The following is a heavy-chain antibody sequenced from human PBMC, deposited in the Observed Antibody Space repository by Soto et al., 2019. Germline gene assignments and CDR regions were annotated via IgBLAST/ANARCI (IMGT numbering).Heavy chain of an antibody. CDR2: ISAYSGNT. J-gene: IGHJ3*02. V-gene: IGHV1-18*04. CDR3: ARDLPGVYVWVLQTSDAFDI. Sequence: GASVKVSCKASGYTFTVYGISWVRQAPGQGLEWMGWISAYSGNTNYAQKLQGRVTMTTDTSTSTAYMELRSLRSDDTAVYYCARDLPGVYVWVLQTSDAFDIWGQGTMVTVSS. D-gene: IGHD3-16*01. CDR1: GYTFTVYG.